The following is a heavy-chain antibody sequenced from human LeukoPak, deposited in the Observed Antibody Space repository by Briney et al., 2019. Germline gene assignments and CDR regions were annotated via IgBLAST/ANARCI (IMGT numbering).Heavy chain of an antibody. J-gene: IGHJ4*02. CDR2: MKHDGIEK. D-gene: IGHD5-24*01. Sequence: GRPLRLSCAASGFTFSDYYMSWVRQAPGNGLEWVANMKHDGIEKYHVDSVKGRFTISRDNTKNSLYLHMSSLRVEDTAVYYCAREGREGYNYPALDFWGQGSLVTVSS. CDR1: GFTFSDYY. CDR3: AREGREGYNYPALDF. V-gene: IGHV3-7*03.